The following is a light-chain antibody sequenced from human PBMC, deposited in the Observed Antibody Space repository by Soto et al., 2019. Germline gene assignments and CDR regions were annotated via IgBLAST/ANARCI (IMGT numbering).Light chain of an antibody. J-gene: IGLJ1*01. CDR1: SSDVGGYNY. CDR3: SSYTRSSTRLYV. V-gene: IGLV2-14*01. CDR2: DVS. Sequence: QSALTQPASVSGSPGQSITISCTGTSSDVGGYNYVSWYQQHPGKAPKLMIYDVSNRPSGVSNRFSGSKSGNTASLTISGLQAEDEADYYCSSYTRSSTRLYVFGTGTKVTVL.